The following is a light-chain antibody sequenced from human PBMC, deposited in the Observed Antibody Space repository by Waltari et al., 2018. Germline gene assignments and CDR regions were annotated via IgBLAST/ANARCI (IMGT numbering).Light chain of an antibody. CDR3: SSYAGTSTFYV. J-gene: IGLJ1*01. CDR1: SSDVGGYNY. CDR2: EVT. V-gene: IGLV2-8*01. Sequence: QSALTQPPSASGSPGPSVTISCTGTSSDVGGYNYVSSYQQHPGKAPKLLLYEVTKRPSGVPDRFSGSKSGNTASLTVSGLQADDEADYYCSSYAGTSTFYVFGTGTEVTVL.